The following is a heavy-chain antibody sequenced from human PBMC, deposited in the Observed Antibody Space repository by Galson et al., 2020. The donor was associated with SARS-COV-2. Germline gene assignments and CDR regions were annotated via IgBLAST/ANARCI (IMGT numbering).Heavy chain of an antibody. D-gene: IGHD2-15*01. V-gene: IGHV3-30*04. Sequence: GESLKISCAASGFTFSSYAMHWVRQAPGKGLEWVAVISYDGSNKYYADSVKGRFTISRDNSKNTLYLQMNSLRAEDTAVDYCASDPAGYCSGGSCPTPYGRDVWGQGTTVTVSS. J-gene: IGHJ6*02. CDR2: ISYDGSNK. CDR3: ASDPAGYCSGGSCPTPYGRDV. CDR1: GFTFSSYA.